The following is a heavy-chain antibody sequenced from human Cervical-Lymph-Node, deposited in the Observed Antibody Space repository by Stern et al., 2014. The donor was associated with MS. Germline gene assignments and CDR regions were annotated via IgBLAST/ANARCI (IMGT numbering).Heavy chain of an antibody. CDR3: ARRMLWPDAFDI. J-gene: IGHJ3*02. V-gene: IGHV5-51*03. D-gene: IGHD2-21*01. Sequence: VQLVQSGAEVKKPGESLKISCKGSGSSFTSYWIGWVRQMPGKGLEWMGSTHVGNSDTRSSPSSQGQVTMSVDKSISTAYLQWSSLKASDTAMYYCARRMLWPDAFDIWGQGTMVTVSS. CDR1: GSSFTSYW. CDR2: THVGNSDT.